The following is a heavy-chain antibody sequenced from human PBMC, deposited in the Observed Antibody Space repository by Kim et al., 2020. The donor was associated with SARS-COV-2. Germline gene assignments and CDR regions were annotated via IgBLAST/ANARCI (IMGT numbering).Heavy chain of an antibody. CDR1: GGSISSSSYY. CDR3: ARLCSSTSCSQSSFDY. J-gene: IGHJ4*01. D-gene: IGHD2-2*01. CDR2: IYYSGST. V-gene: IGHV4-39*01. Sequence: SETLSLTCTVSGGSISSSSYYWGWIRQPPGKGLEWIGSIYYSGSTYYNPSLKSRVTISVDTSKNQFSLKLSSVTAADTAVYYCARLCSSTSCSQSSFDY.